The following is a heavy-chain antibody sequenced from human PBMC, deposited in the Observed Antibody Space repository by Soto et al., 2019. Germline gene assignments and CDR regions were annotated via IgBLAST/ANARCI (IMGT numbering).Heavy chain of an antibody. Sequence: EVQLVESGGGLVQPGGSLRLSCAASGFTFSSYSMNWVRQAPGKGLEWVSYISSSSSTIYYADSVKGRFTISRVNAKNSLYLQMNSLRDEDTAVYYCARDYYYGSGSYRSPVGYWGQGTLVTVSS. D-gene: IGHD3-10*01. CDR1: GFTFSSYS. CDR2: ISSSSSTI. CDR3: ARDYYYGSGSYRSPVGY. V-gene: IGHV3-48*02. J-gene: IGHJ4*02.